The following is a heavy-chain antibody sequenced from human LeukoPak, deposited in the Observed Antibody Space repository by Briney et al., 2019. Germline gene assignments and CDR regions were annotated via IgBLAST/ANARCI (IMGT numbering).Heavy chain of an antibody. J-gene: IGHJ4*02. D-gene: IGHD3-9*01. Sequence: GSSVKVSCKASGGTFSSYAISWVRQAPGQGLEWMGGIIPIFGTANYAQKFQGRVTITADESTSTAYMELSSLRSKDTAVYYCARGAYYDILTGYLDYWGQGTLVTVSS. CDR2: IIPIFGTA. CDR1: GGTFSSYA. CDR3: ARGAYYDILTGYLDY. V-gene: IGHV1-69*01.